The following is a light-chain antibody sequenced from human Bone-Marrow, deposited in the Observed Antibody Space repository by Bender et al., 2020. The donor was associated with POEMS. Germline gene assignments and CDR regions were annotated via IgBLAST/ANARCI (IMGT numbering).Light chain of an antibody. Sequence: QSALTQPASVSGSPGQSITISCTATSSDVGSYNLVSWYQHHPGKAPELMIYEDSRRPSGVSNRFSGSKSGNTASLTISGLRAEDEATYYCCSYTSTYTWVFGGGTKLTVL. CDR2: EDS. V-gene: IGLV2-23*01. CDR1: SSDVGSYNL. CDR3: CSYTSTYTWV. J-gene: IGLJ3*02.